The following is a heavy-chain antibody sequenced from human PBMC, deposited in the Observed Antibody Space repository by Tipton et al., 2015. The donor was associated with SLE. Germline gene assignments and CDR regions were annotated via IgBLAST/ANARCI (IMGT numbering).Heavy chain of an antibody. J-gene: IGHJ1*01. CDR2: IYHSGSI. D-gene: IGHD2-2*01. Sequence: TLSLTCTVSGYSISSGYYWGWIRQPPGKGLEWIGTIYHSGSIYYNPSLKSRVTISVDTSKNQFSRKLNSVTAADTAVYYCAVGYCSSVSCQREYFQHWGQGTLVTVSS. CDR3: AVGYCSSVSCQREYFQH. V-gene: IGHV4-38-2*02. CDR1: GYSISSGYY.